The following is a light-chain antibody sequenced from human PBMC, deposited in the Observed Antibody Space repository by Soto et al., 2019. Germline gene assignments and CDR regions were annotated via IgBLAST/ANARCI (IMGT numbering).Light chain of an antibody. J-gene: IGKJ1*01. Sequence: DIQMTQSPSAMSASVGDRVTITCRASQGISHYLTWFQQKPGKVPKRLIYDASSLQSGVPSRFSGNGSGTEFTLTTISLQPEDSATYYCLQHNNYPWTFGHGTRVEIK. CDR2: DAS. V-gene: IGKV1-17*03. CDR1: QGISHY. CDR3: LQHNNYPWT.